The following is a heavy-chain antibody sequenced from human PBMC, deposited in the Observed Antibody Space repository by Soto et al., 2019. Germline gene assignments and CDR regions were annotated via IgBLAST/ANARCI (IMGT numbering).Heavy chain of an antibody. CDR2: ISGSGGST. J-gene: IGHJ4*02. D-gene: IGHD3-22*01. Sequence: GGSLRLSCAASGFTFSSYAMSWVRQAPGKGLEWVSAISGSGGSTYYADSVKGRFTISRDNSKNTLYLQMNSLSAEDTAVYYCAKDSTVTMIVVVITTWYTFDYWGQGTLVTVSS. CDR1: GFTFSSYA. CDR3: AKDSTVTMIVVVITTWYTFDY. V-gene: IGHV3-23*01.